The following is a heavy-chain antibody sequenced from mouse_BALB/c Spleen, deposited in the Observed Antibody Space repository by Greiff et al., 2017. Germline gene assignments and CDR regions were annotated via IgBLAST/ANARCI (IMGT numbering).Heavy chain of an antibody. CDR2: IYYSGTI. V-gene: IGHV3-5*02. CDR1: GISITTGNYR. Sequence: VLLQQSGPGLVKPSQTVSLTCTVTGISITTGNYRWSWIRQFPGNKLEWIGYIYYSGTITYNPSLTSRTTITRDTSKNQFFLEMNSLTAEDTATYYCARDYYGSSFDYWGQGTTLTVSS. J-gene: IGHJ2*01. CDR3: ARDYYGSSFDY. D-gene: IGHD1-1*01.